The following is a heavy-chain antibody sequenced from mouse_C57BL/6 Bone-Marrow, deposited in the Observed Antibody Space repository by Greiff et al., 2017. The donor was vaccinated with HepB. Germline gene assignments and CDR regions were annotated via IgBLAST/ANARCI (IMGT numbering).Heavy chain of an antibody. CDR3: ARTWDYDDYAMDY. CDR2: IWSGGST. V-gene: IGHV2-2*01. D-gene: IGHD2-4*01. J-gene: IGHJ4*01. Sequence: QVHVKQSGPGLVQPSQSLSITCTVSGFSLTSYGVHWVRQSPGKGLEWLGVIWSGGSTDYNAAFISRLSISKDNSKSQVFFKMNSLQADDTAIYYCARTWDYDDYAMDYWGQGTSVTVSS. CDR1: GFSLTSYG.